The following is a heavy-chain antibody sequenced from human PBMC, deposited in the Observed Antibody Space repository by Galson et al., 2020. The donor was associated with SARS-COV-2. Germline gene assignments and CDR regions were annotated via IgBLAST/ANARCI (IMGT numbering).Heavy chain of an antibody. CDR1: GYTFTSYA. Sequence: ASVKVSCKASGYTFTSYAMNWVRQATGQGLEWMGWINTNTGNPTYAQGFTGRFVFTLDTSVSTAYLQISSLKAEDTAVYYCARAGLLWFGELLPDYYDGMDVWGQGTTVTVSS. J-gene: IGHJ6*02. V-gene: IGHV7-4-1*02. D-gene: IGHD3-10*01. CDR2: INTNTGNP. CDR3: ARAGLLWFGELLPDYYDGMDV.